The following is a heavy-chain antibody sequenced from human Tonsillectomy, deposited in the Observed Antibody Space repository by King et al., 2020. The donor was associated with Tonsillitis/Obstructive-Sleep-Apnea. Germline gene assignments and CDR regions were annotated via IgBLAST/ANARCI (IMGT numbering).Heavy chain of an antibody. Sequence: QLQESGPGLVKPSGTLSLICSVSGGSLSTTNWWSWVRPFPGKGLELIWEINHKGTTNYNPSLKSLFTMSLDKSNNQFSLMGTSVTAADTAVYYCARENPHGLFYSYYYMDVWGKGTTVTVSS. CDR3: ARENPHGLFYSYYYMDV. CDR1: GGSLSTTNW. D-gene: IGHD3/OR15-3a*01. J-gene: IGHJ6*03. CDR2: INHKGTT. V-gene: IGHV4-4*02.